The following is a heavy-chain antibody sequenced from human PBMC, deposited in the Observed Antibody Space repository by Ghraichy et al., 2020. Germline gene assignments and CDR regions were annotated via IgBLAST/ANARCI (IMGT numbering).Heavy chain of an antibody. CDR1: GFTFSDYT. CDR3: ARDSGDCTTSSCYTWFAP. D-gene: IGHD2-2*02. Sequence: LSLTCAASGFTFSDYTMNWVRQAPGKGLEWLSSISSGGTYLFYADSLKGRFTISRDNAKNSLYLQMNSLRAEDTAVYYCARDSGDCTTSSCYTWFAPWGQGTLVTVSS. V-gene: IGHV3-21*01. J-gene: IGHJ5*02. CDR2: ISSGGTYL.